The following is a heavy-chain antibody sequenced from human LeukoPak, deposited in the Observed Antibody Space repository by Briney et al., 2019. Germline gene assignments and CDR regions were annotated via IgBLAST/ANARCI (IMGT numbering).Heavy chain of an antibody. Sequence: PSETLSLTCTVSGGSISSSSYYWGWIRQPPGKGLEWIGSIYYSGSTYYNPSLKSRVTISVDTSKNQFSLKLSSVTAADTAVYYCARRAFLDYYDSSGYYYPGGYFDYWGQGTLVTVSS. V-gene: IGHV4-39*01. CDR3: ARRAFLDYYDSSGYYYPGGYFDY. CDR2: IYYSGST. D-gene: IGHD3-22*01. CDR1: GGSISSSSYY. J-gene: IGHJ4*02.